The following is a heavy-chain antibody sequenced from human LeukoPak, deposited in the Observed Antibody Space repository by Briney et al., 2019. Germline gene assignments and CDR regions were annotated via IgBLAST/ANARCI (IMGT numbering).Heavy chain of an antibody. D-gene: IGHD6-13*01. CDR3: ARDTSSWPTLEY. V-gene: IGHV4-59*01. Sequence: SETLSLTCTVSGGSISSYYWSWIRQPPGKGLEWIGYIYYSGSTNYNPSLKSRVTISVDTSKNQFSLDLSSVTAADTAVYYCARDTSSWPTLEYWGQGTLVTVSS. CDR2: IYYSGST. J-gene: IGHJ4*02. CDR1: GGSISSYY.